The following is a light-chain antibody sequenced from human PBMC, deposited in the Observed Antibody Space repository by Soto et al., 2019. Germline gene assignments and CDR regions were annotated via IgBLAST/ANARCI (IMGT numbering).Light chain of an antibody. V-gene: IGLV1-40*01. Sequence: QSVLTQPPSVSGAPGQRVTISCTGSSSNFGSGYDVHWYQQLPGTAPKLLIYGSTNRPPGVPARFSGSKSDTSASLAITGLQAEDEADYYCQSYDSLLNGVIFGGGTKVTVL. CDR2: GST. J-gene: IGLJ2*01. CDR3: QSYDSLLNGVI. CDR1: SSNFGSGYD.